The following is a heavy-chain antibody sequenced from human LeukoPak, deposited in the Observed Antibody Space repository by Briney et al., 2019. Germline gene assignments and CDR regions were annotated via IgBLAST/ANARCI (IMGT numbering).Heavy chain of an antibody. D-gene: IGHD3-22*01. CDR1: GFTFSTYW. V-gene: IGHV3-66*01. CDR2: IYSGGAT. Sequence: GGSLRLSCAASGFTFSTYWMAWVRQAPGKGLEWVSTIYSGGATYYSDSVRGRFIISRDSSQNTVYLQMNSLRAEDTAVYYCAREGVNYYDSSGYYAVSWGQGTLVTVSS. CDR3: AREGVNYYDSSGYYAVS. J-gene: IGHJ5*02.